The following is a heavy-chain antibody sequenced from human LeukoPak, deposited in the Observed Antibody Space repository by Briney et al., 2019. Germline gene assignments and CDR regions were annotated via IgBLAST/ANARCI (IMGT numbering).Heavy chain of an antibody. V-gene: IGHV1-18*01. D-gene: IGHD6-13*01. CDR1: GYTFTNYG. J-gene: IGHJ3*01. CDR2: ISPYNGNT. CDR3: ARDEGAPIAAANV. Sequence: GASVKVSCKASGYTFTNYGISWVRQAPGQGLEWMGWISPYNGNTNYAQKLQGRVTMTTDTSTSTAYMELRSLRPDDTAVYYCARDEGAPIAAANVWGRGTMVTVSS.